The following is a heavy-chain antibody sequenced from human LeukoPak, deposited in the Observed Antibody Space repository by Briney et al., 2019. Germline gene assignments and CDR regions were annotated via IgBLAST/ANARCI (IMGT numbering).Heavy chain of an antibody. CDR3: ARVQMTPVRFDP. J-gene: IGHJ5*02. CDR2: IYYSGST. Sequence: PSETLSLTCTVSGGSISSYYWSWIRQPPGKGLEWIGYIYYSGSTKYNPSLKSRVTISVDTSKTQFSLRLTSVTAADTAVYYCARVQMTPVRFDPWGQGTLVTVSS. D-gene: IGHD1-1*01. CDR1: GGSISSYY. V-gene: IGHV4-59*01.